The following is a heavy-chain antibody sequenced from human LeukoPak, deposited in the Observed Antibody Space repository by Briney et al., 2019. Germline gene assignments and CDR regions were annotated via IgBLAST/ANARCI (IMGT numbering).Heavy chain of an antibody. D-gene: IGHD5-12*01. V-gene: IGHV1-69*01. CDR1: GGTFSSYA. J-gene: IGHJ4*02. Sequence: SVKVSCKASGGTFSSYAISWVRQASGQGLEWMGGIIPIFGTANYAQKFQGRVTITADESTSTAYMELSSLRSEDTAVYYCARSIVATVEMFDYWGQGTLVTVSS. CDR2: IIPIFGTA. CDR3: ARSIVATVEMFDY.